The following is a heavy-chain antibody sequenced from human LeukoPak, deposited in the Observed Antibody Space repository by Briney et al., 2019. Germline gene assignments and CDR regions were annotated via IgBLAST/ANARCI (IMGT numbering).Heavy chain of an antibody. CDR3: ARGIQLWPKD. CDR1: GGSISSDY. J-gene: IGHJ4*02. D-gene: IGHD5-18*01. V-gene: IGHV4-59*01. CDR2: IYYSGST. Sequence: SETLSLTCTVSGGSISSDYWSWSRQPPGKGLEWIGYIYYSGSTNYNPSLKSRVTISVDTSKNQFSLKLSSVTAADTAVYYCARGIQLWPKDWGQGTLVTVSS.